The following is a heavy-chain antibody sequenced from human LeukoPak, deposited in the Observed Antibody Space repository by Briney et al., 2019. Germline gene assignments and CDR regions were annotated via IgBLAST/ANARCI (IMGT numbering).Heavy chain of an antibody. J-gene: IGHJ4*02. CDR1: GGSISSYY. D-gene: IGHD3-10*01. CDR2: IYTSGST. V-gene: IGHV4-4*07. Sequence: PLETLSLTCTVSGGSISSYYWSWIRQRAGKELEWIGRIYTSGSTNYNPSLKSRVTMSVDTSKNQFSLKLSSVTAADTAVYYCAREAPTYYYGADYWGQGTLVTVSS. CDR3: AREAPTYYYGADY.